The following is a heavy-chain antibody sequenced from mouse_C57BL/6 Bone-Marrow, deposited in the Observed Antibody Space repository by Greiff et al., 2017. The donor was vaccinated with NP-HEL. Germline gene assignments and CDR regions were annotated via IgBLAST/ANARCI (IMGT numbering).Heavy chain of an antibody. V-gene: IGHV1-61*01. CDR3: ARGGTGYFDV. CDR1: GYTFTSYW. CDR2: IYPSDSET. J-gene: IGHJ1*03. Sequence: QVQLKESGAELVRPGSSVKLSCKASGYTFTSYWMDWVKQRPGQGLEWIGNIYPSDSETHYNQKFKDKATLTVDKSSSTAYMQLSSLTSEDSAVYYCARGGTGYFDVWGTGTTVTVSS. D-gene: IGHD3-3*01.